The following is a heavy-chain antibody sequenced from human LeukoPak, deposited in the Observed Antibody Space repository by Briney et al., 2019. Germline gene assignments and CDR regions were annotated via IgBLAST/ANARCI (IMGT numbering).Heavy chain of an antibody. D-gene: IGHD3-22*01. CDR3: ARDGGAYDSSGYYVYFDY. J-gene: IGHJ4*02. CDR1: GFTFSSYA. V-gene: IGHV3-23*01. Sequence: PGGSLRLSCAASGFTFSSYAMSWVRQAPGKGLEWVSAISGSGGSTYYADSVKGRFTISRDNAKSSLYLQMNSLRAEDTAVYYCARDGGAYDSSGYYVYFDYWGQGTLVTVSS. CDR2: ISGSGGST.